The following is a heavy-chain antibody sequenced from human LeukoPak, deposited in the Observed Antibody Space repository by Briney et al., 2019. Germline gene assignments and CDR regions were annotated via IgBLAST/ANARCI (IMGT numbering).Heavy chain of an antibody. D-gene: IGHD2-21*02. CDR3: AREGSCGGDCYNPTL. CDR1: GFTFKNAW. J-gene: IGHJ4*02. V-gene: IGHV3-15*01. CDR2: IKSTRDGGAT. Sequence: GGSLRLSCEASGFTFKNAWMIWVRQAPGKGPEWVGRIKSTRDGGATEYAAPVKGRFTISRDDSKNTVYLQMSSLIFDDTAVYYCAREGSCGGDCYNPTLWGQGTLVTVSS.